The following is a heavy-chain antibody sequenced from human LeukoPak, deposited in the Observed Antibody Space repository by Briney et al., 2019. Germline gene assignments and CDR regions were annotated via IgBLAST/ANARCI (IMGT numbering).Heavy chain of an antibody. J-gene: IGHJ4*02. D-gene: IGHD3-22*01. CDR2: IYSGGST. CDR1: GFTVSSNY. CDR3: ARDGYDSSGYSNYFDY. Sequence: GGSLRLSCAASGFTVSSNYMSWVCQAPGKGLEWVSVIYSGGSTYYADSVKGRFTISRHNSKNTLYLQMNSLRAEDTAVYYCARDGYDSSGYSNYFDYWGQGTLVTVSS. V-gene: IGHV3-53*04.